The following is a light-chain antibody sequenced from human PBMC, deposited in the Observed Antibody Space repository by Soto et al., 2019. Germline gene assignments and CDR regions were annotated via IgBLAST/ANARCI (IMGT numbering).Light chain of an antibody. CDR2: DAS. CDR1: HDITSY. V-gene: IGKV1-33*01. J-gene: IGKJ3*01. CDR3: QKCDYLPI. Sequence: DLQMTQSPSSLSASVGDRVTITCQASHDITSYLNWYQHKPGKAPKLLIYDASILEAGVPSRFSGSGSGTEITFTISSLQPEDVATYYCQKCDYLPIFGPGTTVDFK.